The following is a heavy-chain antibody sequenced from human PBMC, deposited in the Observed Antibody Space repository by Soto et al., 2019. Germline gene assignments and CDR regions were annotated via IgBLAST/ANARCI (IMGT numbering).Heavy chain of an antibody. D-gene: IGHD6-6*01. CDR3: ARQAPLYSSSPVTHYYYCGMDV. CDR1: GYSCTSYW. CDR2: IYPGDSDT. V-gene: IGHV5-51*01. J-gene: IGHJ6*02. Sequence: ESLKISCKGSGYSCTSYWIGWVRQIPGKGLEWMGIIYPGDSDTRYSPSFQGQVTISADKSISTAYLQWSSLKASDTAMYYCARQAPLYSSSPVTHYYYCGMDVWGQGTTVTVSS.